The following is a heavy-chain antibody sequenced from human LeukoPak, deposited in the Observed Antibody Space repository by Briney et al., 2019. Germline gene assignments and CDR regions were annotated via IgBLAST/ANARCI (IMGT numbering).Heavy chain of an antibody. J-gene: IGHJ4*02. CDR3: ARQRLQLEIDY. CDR1: GYSFTSYW. V-gene: IGHV5-51*01. D-gene: IGHD3-3*01. Sequence: GESLKISCKGSGYSFTSYWIGWVRQMPGKGLEWMGIVYPGDSDTSYSPSFQGQVTISADKSISTAYLQWSSLKASDTAMYYCARQRLQLEIDYWGQGTLVTVSS. CDR2: VYPGDSDT.